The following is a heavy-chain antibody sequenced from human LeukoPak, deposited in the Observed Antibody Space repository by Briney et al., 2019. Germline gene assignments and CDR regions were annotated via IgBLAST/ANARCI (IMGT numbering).Heavy chain of an antibody. CDR3: ARGPDIVVVPAALPMGDNWFDP. CDR1: GGSFSGYY. J-gene: IGHJ5*02. CDR2: INHSGST. D-gene: IGHD2-2*01. Sequence: PLETLSLTCAVYGGSFSGYYWSWIRQPPGKGLEWIGEINHSGSTNYNPSLKSRVTISVDTSKNQFSLKLSSVTAADTAVYYCARGPDIVVVPAALPMGDNWFDPWGQGTLVTVSS. V-gene: IGHV4-34*01.